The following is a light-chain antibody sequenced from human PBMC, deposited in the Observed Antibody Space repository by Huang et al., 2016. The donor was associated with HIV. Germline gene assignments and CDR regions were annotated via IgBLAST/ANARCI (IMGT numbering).Light chain of an antibody. V-gene: IGKV1-27*01. CDR2: DSS. Sequence: DIQMTQSPSSLSASVGDRVTITCRASQGISYYLAWYQQKPGRIPKLLISDSSTLQPGVPSRFSGGGSGTDFALTISGLQPEDVATYFCQKYDMAPYTFGQGIKLDLK. CDR3: QKYDMAPYT. CDR1: QGISYY. J-gene: IGKJ2*01.